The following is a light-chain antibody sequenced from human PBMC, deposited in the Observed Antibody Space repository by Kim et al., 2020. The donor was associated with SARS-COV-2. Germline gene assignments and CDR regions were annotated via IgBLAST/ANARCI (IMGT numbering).Light chain of an antibody. V-gene: IGKV3-20*01. Sequence: SLSQGERATHSCRASQSVRNYLAWSQQKPGQAPRLVIYGASNRATGVPDRFSGSGSDTDFTLTISRLEPEDLAVYYCHQYYASPKTFGQGTKLEI. J-gene: IGKJ2*01. CDR3: HQYYASPKT. CDR2: GAS. CDR1: QSVRNY.